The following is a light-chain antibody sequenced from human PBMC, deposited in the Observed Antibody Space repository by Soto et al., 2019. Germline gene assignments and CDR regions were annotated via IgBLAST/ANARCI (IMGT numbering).Light chain of an antibody. CDR2: GAS. V-gene: IGKV3-15*01. J-gene: IGKJ1*01. Sequence: VMTQAPATPSVSPGERATLSCRASQTINNNVAWYQLKDGQVPRLLIYGASTRAADVPARFSGGGSGTEFTLTISSLQSEDFAEYHCQQYNNWPQTFGQGAKVDIK. CDR1: QTINNN. CDR3: QQYNNWPQT.